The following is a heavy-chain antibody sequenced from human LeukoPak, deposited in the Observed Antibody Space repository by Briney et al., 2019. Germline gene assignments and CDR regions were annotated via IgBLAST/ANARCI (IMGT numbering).Heavy chain of an antibody. V-gene: IGHV4-59*08. J-gene: IGHJ5*02. CDR3: ARHLGVQKYNWFDP. Sequence: SETLSLTCTVSGGSISSYYWSWIRQPPGKGLEWTGYIYYSGSTNYNPSFKSRVTISVDTSKNQFSLKLSSVTAADTAVYYCARHLGVQKYNWFDPWGQGTLVTVSS. CDR2: IYYSGST. CDR1: GGSISSYY.